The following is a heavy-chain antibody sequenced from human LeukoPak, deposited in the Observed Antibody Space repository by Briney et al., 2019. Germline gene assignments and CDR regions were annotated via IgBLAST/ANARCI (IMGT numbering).Heavy chain of an antibody. J-gene: IGHJ5*02. Sequence: GASVKVSCKASGGTFSSYAISWVRQAPGQGLEWMGWINPNSGGTNYAQKFQGRVTMTRDTYISKAYMEGRRLRCDDTDGYYCERAPRFGIRGSGYYYRGLVEQHTSFDPWGQGTLVTVSS. CDR2: INPNSGGT. CDR3: ERAPRFGIRGSGYYYRGLVEQHTSFDP. D-gene: IGHD3-22*01. CDR1: GGTFSSYA. V-gene: IGHV1-2*02.